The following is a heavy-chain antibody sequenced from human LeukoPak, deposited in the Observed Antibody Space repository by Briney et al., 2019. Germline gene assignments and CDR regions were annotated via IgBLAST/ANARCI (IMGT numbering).Heavy chain of an antibody. Sequence: QPGGSLRLSCAASGFTFSSYGMSWVRQAPGKGLEWVSAISGSGGSTYYADSVKGRFTISGDNSKNTLYLQMNSLRAEDTAVYYCAKEGSYYDSSPDYWGQGTLVTVSS. CDR1: GFTFSSYG. CDR3: AKEGSYYDSSPDY. CDR2: ISGSGGST. V-gene: IGHV3-23*01. D-gene: IGHD3-22*01. J-gene: IGHJ4*02.